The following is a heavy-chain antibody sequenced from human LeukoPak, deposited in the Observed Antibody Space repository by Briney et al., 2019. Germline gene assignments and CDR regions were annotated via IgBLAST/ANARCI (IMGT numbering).Heavy chain of an antibody. CDR3: ARDQKDIVVVPAAIASKYFYYYMDV. CDR2: IYYSRST. Sequence: PSETLSLTCTVSGASISSYYWSWLRQPPGKGLEWIGYIYYSRSTNYNPSLKSRVTISVDTSKNQFSLKLSSVTAADTAVYYCARDQKDIVVVPAAIASKYFYYYMDVWGKGTTVTVSS. CDR1: GASISSYY. J-gene: IGHJ6*03. V-gene: IGHV4-59*01. D-gene: IGHD2-2*01.